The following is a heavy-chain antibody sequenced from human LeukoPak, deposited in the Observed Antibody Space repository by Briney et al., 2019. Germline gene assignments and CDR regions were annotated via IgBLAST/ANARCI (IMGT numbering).Heavy chain of an antibody. CDR1: GYTFTGYY. CDR2: INPNSGGT. D-gene: IGHD6-19*01. V-gene: IGHV1-2*06. CDR3: ARGRRGIAVAGAYYYYYMDV. Sequence: ASVKLSCKASGYTFTGYYMHWVRQAPGQGLEWRGRINPNSGGTNYGQKFQGRVTMTRDTSISTADMALSRLKSDDTAVYYCARGRRGIAVAGAYYYYYMDVWGKGTTVTVSS. J-gene: IGHJ6*03.